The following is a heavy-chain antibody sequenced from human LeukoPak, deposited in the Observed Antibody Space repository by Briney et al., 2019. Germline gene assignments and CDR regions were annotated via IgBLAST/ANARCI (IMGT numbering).Heavy chain of an antibody. D-gene: IGHD1-26*01. J-gene: IGHJ4*02. CDR3: ARAAYSGSYHSDY. CDR2: IYYSGSI. CDR1: GASISSYY. Sequence: TSETLSLTCTVSGASISSYYWSWIRQPPGKGLEWIGDIYYSGSIKYNPSLKSRVTMSVDTSKNQFSLKLSSVTAADTAVYYCARAAYSGSYHSDYWGQGTLVTVSS. V-gene: IGHV4-59*01.